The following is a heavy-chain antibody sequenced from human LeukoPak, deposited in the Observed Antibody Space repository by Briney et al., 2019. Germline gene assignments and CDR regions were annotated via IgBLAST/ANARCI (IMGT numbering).Heavy chain of an antibody. CDR2: MNPNSGNT. D-gene: IGHD3-3*01. CDR3: ARAKGKDFWSGPNGLGAFDI. J-gene: IGHJ3*02. Sequence: ASVKVSCNASGYTFTSYDINWVRQATGQGLEWMGWMNPNSGNTGYAQKFQGRVTITRNTSISTAYMELSRLRSDDTAVYYCARAKGKDFWSGPNGLGAFDIWGQGTMVTVSS. CDR1: GYTFTSYD. V-gene: IGHV1-8*01.